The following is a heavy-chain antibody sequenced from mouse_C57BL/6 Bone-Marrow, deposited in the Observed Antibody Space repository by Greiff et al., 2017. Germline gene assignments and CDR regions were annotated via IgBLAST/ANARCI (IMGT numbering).Heavy chain of an antibody. V-gene: IGHV1-5*01. CDR1: GYTFTSYW. Sequence: VQLQQSGTVLARPGASVQMSCKTSGYTFTSYWMHWVKQRPGQGLEWIGAIYPGNSDTSYNQKFKGKAKLTAVTSASTAYMERSSLTTEDSAVYYCTRRELGPSFDYWGQGTTLTVSS. CDR3: TRRELGPSFDY. CDR2: IYPGNSDT. J-gene: IGHJ2*01. D-gene: IGHD4-1*01.